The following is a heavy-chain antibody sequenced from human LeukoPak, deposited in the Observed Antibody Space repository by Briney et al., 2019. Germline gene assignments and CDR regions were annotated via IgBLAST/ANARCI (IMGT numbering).Heavy chain of an antibody. CDR3: ARGQTTVTYLDDRDY. D-gene: IGHD4-17*01. CDR2: IKQDGSEK. Sequence: GGSLRLSCAASGFTFSSYWMSWVRQAPGKGLEWVANIKQDGSEKYYVDSVKGRFPISRDNAKNSLYLQMNSLRAEDTAVYYCARGQTTVTYLDDRDYWGQGTLVTVSS. J-gene: IGHJ4*02. CDR1: GFTFSSYW. V-gene: IGHV3-7*01.